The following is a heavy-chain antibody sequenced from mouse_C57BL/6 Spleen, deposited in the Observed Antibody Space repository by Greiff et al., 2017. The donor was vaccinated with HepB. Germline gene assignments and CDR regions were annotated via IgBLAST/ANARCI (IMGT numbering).Heavy chain of an antibody. Sequence: VQLQQSGAELARPGASVKLSCKASGYTFTSYCISWVKQRTGQGLEWIGGIDPRGGNTNYNQKFKGKATLTADKSSSTAYMELRSLTSEDSAVYYCARGGLENDCAMDDWGQGTSVTVSS. CDR1: GYTFTSYC. V-gene: IGHV1-81*01. D-gene: IGHD2-10*02. CDR2: IDPRGGNT. CDR3: ARGGLENDCAMDD. J-gene: IGHJ4*01.